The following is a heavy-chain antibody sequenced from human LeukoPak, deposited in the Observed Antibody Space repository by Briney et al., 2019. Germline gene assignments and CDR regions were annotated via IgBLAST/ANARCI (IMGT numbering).Heavy chain of an antibody. Sequence: SETLSLTCTFSGGSISSTSYYWAWIRQPPGRGLEWIGSIDYSGTTYYNPSLKSRVTISVDTSKNQFSLKLSSVTASDTAKYFCARRGQAAGSKGAFDYWGQGTLVTVSS. CDR1: GGSISSTSYY. J-gene: IGHJ4*02. CDR2: IDYSGTT. D-gene: IGHD6-13*01. V-gene: IGHV4-39*01. CDR3: ARRGQAAGSKGAFDY.